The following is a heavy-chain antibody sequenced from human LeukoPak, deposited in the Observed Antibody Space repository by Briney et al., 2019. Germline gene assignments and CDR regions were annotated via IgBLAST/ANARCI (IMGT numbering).Heavy chain of an antibody. CDR1: GFTFSSYA. CDR3: ATARRDWDFDY. J-gene: IGHJ4*02. CDR2: ISGSGGST. D-gene: IGHD3/OR15-3a*01. V-gene: IGHV3-23*01. Sequence: GGSLRLSCAASGFTFSSYAMSWVRQAPGKGLEWVSAISGSGGSTYYEDSVKGRFTISRDNSKNTLYLQMNSLRAEDTAVYYCATARRDWDFDYWGQGTLVTVSS.